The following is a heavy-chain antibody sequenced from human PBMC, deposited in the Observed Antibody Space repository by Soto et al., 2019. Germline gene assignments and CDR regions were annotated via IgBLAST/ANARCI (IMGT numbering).Heavy chain of an antibody. Sequence: GASVKVSCKASGYTFTSYGISWVRQAPGQGLEWMGWISAYNGNTNYAQKLQGRVTMTTDTSTSTAYMELRSLRSDDTAVYYCARDYGLGERVPDQKGYYYYGMDVWGQGTTVTVSS. J-gene: IGHJ6*02. CDR2: ISAYNGNT. V-gene: IGHV1-18*01. CDR1: GYTFTSYG. CDR3: ARDYGLGERVPDQKGYYYYGMDV. D-gene: IGHD2-2*01.